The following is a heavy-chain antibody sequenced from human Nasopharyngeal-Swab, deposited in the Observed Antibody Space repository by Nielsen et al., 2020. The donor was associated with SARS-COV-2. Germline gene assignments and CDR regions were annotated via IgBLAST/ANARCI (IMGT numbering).Heavy chain of an antibody. CDR3: AREKPGDY. V-gene: IGHV3-21*01. D-gene: IGHD1-14*01. CDR1: GFTFSSYE. CDR2: ISSSSSYI. Sequence: GESLKISCAASGFTFSSYETNWVRQAPGKGLEWVSSISSSSSYIYYADSVKGRFTISRDNAKNSLYLQMNSLRAEDTAVYYCAREKPGDYWGQGTLVTVSS. J-gene: IGHJ4*02.